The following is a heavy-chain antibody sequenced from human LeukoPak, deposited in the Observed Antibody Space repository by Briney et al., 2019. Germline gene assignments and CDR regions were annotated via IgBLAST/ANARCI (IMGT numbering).Heavy chain of an antibody. Sequence: EASVKVSCKASGYTFTSYGISWVRQAPGQGLEWMGWISAYNGNTNYAQKLQGRVTMTTDTSTSTAYMELRSLRSDDTAVYYCARDSCSSTSCAYNWFDPWGQGTLVTVPS. CDR2: ISAYNGNT. CDR1: GYTFTSYG. V-gene: IGHV1-18*01. J-gene: IGHJ5*02. D-gene: IGHD2-2*01. CDR3: ARDSCSSTSCAYNWFDP.